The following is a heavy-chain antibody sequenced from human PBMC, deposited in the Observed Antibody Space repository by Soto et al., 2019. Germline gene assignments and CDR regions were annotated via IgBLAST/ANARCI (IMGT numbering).Heavy chain of an antibody. D-gene: IGHD2-15*01. CDR1: GGTFSSYA. CDR3: ARAVRRYCSGGSCYDY. Sequence: SVKVCCNASGGTFSSYAISWVRQAPGQGLEWMGGIIPIFGTANYAQKFQGRVTITADESTSTAYMELSSLRSEYTAVYYCARAVRRYCSGGSCYDYWGQGTLVTVSS. V-gene: IGHV1-69*13. CDR2: IIPIFGTA. J-gene: IGHJ4*02.